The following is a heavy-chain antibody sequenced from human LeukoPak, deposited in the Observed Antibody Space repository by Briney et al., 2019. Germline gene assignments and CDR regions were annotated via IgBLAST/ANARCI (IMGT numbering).Heavy chain of an antibody. CDR1: GFTFSSYW. D-gene: IGHD3-22*01. CDR3: ARDKTYYYDSSGPRNYMDV. V-gene: IGHV3-7*01. Sequence: TGGSLRLSCAASGFTFSSYWMSWVRQAPGKGLEWVANIKQDGSEKYYVDSVKGRFTISRDNAKNSLYLQMNSLRAEDTAVYYCARDKTYYYDSSGPRNYMDVWGKGTTVTVSS. CDR2: IKQDGSEK. J-gene: IGHJ6*03.